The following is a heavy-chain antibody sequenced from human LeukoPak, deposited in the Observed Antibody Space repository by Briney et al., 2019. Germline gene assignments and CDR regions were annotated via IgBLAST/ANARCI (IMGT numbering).Heavy chain of an antibody. J-gene: IGHJ5*02. V-gene: IGHV4-38-2*02. D-gene: IGHD5-18*01. CDR2: IYHSGST. CDR3: AREKVYGYSYGSWFDP. Sequence: PSETLSLTCAVSGYSISSGYYWGWIRQPPGKGLEWIGSIYHSGSTYYNPSLKSRVTISVDTSKDQFSLKLSSVTAADTAVYYCAREKVYGYSYGSWFDPWGQGTLVTVSS. CDR1: GYSISSGYY.